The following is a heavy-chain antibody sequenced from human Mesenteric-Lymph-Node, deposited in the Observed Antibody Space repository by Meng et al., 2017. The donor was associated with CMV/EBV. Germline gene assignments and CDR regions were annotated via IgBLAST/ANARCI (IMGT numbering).Heavy chain of an antibody. CDR1: GFTFSSYE. CDR2: IKIDGSSA. J-gene: IGHJ3*02. D-gene: IGHD2-15*01. CDR3: ARGLVVADAFDI. Sequence: GGSLRLSCAASGFTFSSYEMNWVRQAPGKGLVWVSRIKIDGSSANYADSVKGRFTISRDNAKNTLYLQMNSLRAEDTAVYYCARGLVVADAFDIWGQGTKVTVSS. V-gene: IGHV3-74*01.